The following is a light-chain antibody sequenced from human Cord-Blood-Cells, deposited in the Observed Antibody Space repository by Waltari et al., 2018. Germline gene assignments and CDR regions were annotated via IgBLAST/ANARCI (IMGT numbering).Light chain of an antibody. J-gene: IGKJ2*03. CDR3: QQYYSTPYS. CDR2: WAS. CDR1: QSVLYSSNNKNY. V-gene: IGKV4-1*01. Sequence: IVMSQCLDSLSVSLGERATINCTSHQSVLYSSNNKNYLAWYQQKPGQPPKLLIYWASTRESGVPDRFSGSGSGTDFTLTISSLQAEDVAVYYCQQYYSTPYSFGQGTKLEIK.